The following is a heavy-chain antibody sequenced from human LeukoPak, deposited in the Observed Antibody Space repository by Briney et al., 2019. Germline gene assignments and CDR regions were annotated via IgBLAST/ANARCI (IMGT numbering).Heavy chain of an antibody. CDR1: GASLSSYY. CDR2: ISYSGST. J-gene: IGHJ5*02. CDR3: AGHDYYGSGSYR. V-gene: IGHV4-59*08. D-gene: IGHD3-10*01. Sequence: PSETLSLTCTVSGASLSSYYCSWIRQSPGKGLEWIGLISYSGSTKYNSSLESRVTISGDTSKNQFSLKLISLTAADAAVYYCAGHDYYGSGSYRWGQGTLVTVSS.